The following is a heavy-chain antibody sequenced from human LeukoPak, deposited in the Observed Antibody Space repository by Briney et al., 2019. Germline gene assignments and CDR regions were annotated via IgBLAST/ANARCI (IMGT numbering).Heavy chain of an antibody. V-gene: IGHV3-30-3*01. Sequence: GGSLRLSCAASGFTFSDYYMSWVRQAPGKGLEWVAVISYDGSNKYYADSVKGRFTISRDNSKNTLYLQMNSLRAEDTAVYYCARDEGYSNYFDYWGQGTLVTVSS. J-gene: IGHJ4*02. CDR3: ARDEGYSNYFDY. CDR2: ISYDGSNK. D-gene: IGHD4-11*01. CDR1: GFTFSDYY.